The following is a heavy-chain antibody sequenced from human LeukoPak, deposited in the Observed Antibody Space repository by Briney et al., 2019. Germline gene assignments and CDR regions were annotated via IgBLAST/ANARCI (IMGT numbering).Heavy chain of an antibody. D-gene: IGHD3-22*01. Sequence: GGSLRLSCAASGFTVSSNYMNWVRQAPGKGLEWVSIIYRGGGTDYADSVKGRFTISRDNSKNTVYLQMNSLRAEDTAVYYCARDYYDSRGFDLWGRGTLVTVPS. J-gene: IGHJ2*01. CDR2: IYRGGGT. CDR1: GFTVSSNY. V-gene: IGHV3-66*01. CDR3: ARDYYDSRGFDL.